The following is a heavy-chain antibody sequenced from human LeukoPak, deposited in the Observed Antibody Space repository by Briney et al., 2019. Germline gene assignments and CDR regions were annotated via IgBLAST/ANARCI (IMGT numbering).Heavy chain of an antibody. J-gene: IGHJ4*02. CDR3: ARDKGYCSSTSCLVLDY. CDR1: GYTFTGYY. CDR2: INPNSGGT. V-gene: IGHV1-2*02. Sequence: GASVKVSCKASGYTFTGYYMHWVRQAPGQGLEWMGWINPNSGGTNYAQKFQGRVTMTRDTSISTAHMELSRLRSDDTAVYYCARDKGYCSSTSCLVLDYWGQGTLVTVSS. D-gene: IGHD2-2*01.